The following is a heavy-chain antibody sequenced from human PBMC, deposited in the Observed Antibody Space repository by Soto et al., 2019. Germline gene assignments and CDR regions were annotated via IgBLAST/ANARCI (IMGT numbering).Heavy chain of an antibody. Sequence: SEALSLTCAVYGGSFGGYYWCWIRQPPGKGLEWIGEINHSGSTNYNPSLKSRVTISVDTSKNQFSLKLSSVTAADTAVYYCARWETGITMVRGVTDYCDYWGQGTLVTVS. CDR1: GGSFGGYY. D-gene: IGHD3-10*01. J-gene: IGHJ4*02. V-gene: IGHV4-34*01. CDR2: INHSGST. CDR3: ARWETGITMVRGVTDYCDY.